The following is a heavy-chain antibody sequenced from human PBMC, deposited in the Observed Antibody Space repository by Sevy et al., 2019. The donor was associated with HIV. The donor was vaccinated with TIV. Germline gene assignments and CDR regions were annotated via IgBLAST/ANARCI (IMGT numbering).Heavy chain of an antibody. CDR3: EHRPYGDYVGGCDV. CDR2: IYWDDDK. V-gene: IGHV2-5*02. CDR1: GFSLSTSGVG. Sequence: SGPTLVNPPQTLTLTCTFSGFSLSTSGVGVGWIRQPPGKPLEWLALIYWDDDKYYSPSLKTRLTITKDTSKNQVDLRTTNMDPVDTATNYCEHRPYGDYVGGCDVWGQGTLVTVSS. D-gene: IGHD4-17*01. J-gene: IGHJ3*01.